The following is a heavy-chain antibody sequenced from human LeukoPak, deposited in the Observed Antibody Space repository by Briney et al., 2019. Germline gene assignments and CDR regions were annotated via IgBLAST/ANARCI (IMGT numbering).Heavy chain of an antibody. J-gene: IGHJ6*02. CDR3: ARDRVVVTAIRYYYYGMDV. Sequence: PGGSLRLSCAASGFTVSSNYMSWVRQAPGKGLEWVSVIYSGGSTYYADSVKGRFTISRGNSKNTLYLQMNSLRAEDTAVYYCARDRVVVTAIRYYYYGMDVWGQGTTVTVSS. D-gene: IGHD2-21*02. V-gene: IGHV3-53*01. CDR1: GFTVSSNY. CDR2: IYSGGST.